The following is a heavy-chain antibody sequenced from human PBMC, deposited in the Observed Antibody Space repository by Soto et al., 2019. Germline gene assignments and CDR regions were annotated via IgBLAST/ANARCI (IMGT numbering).Heavy chain of an antibody. CDR2: IKDGGLT. D-gene: IGHD5-12*01. Sequence: QVQLQQWGAGLLKPSETLSLTCVVYGGSLSGYYWSWIRQPPGKGLEWIGEIKDGGLTNYSPSLSSRATISVDRPENQFSLKLHSVTAADTAVYYCARGQEGVVATHWDQGALVTVSS. J-gene: IGHJ4*02. CDR1: GGSLSGYY. CDR3: ARGQEGVVATH. V-gene: IGHV4-34*01.